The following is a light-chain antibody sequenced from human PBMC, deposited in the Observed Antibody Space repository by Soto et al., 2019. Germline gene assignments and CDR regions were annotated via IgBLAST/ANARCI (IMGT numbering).Light chain of an antibody. CDR1: QSVSSD. CDR2: GAS. Sequence: EVVMTQSPATLSVYPGERATLSCRASQSVSSDLAWYLQKPGQAPSLLVYGASTRATGMPARFSGSGSGTEFTLTISSLQSEDFAVYYCQQYNNWRHTFGQGTKLEIK. CDR3: QQYNNWRHT. J-gene: IGKJ2*01. V-gene: IGKV3-15*01.